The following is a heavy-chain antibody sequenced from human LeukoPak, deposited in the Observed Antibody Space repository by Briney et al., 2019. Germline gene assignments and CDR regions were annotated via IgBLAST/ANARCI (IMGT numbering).Heavy chain of an antibody. Sequence: WGSLRLSCAASGFTFSSYGMHWVSQAPGKGLEWVAFIRYDGSNKYYADSVKGRFTISRDNSKNTLYLQMNSLRAEDTAVYYCAKVRGAAVLSQHYYYYYYMDVWGKGTTVTISS. V-gene: IGHV3-30*02. CDR2: IRYDGSNK. J-gene: IGHJ6*03. CDR3: AKVRGAAVLSQHYYYYYYMDV. CDR1: GFTFSSYG. D-gene: IGHD6-13*01.